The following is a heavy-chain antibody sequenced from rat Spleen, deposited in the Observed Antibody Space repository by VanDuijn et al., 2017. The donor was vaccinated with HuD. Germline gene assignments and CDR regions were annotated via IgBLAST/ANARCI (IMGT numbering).Heavy chain of an antibody. CDR1: GFTFSDYN. CDR3: TRHWYFDF. CDR2: ISYDGSST. J-gene: IGHJ1*01. V-gene: IGHV5-7*01. Sequence: EVQLVESGGGLVQPGRSLKLSCAASGFTFSDYNMAWVRQAPKKGLEWVATISYDGSSTYYRDSVKGRFTISRDTAKSSLYLQMDSLRSEETATYYCTRHWYFDFWGPGTMVTVSS.